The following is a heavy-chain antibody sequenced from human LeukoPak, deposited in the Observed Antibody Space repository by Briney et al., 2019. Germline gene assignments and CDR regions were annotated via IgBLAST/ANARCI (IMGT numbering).Heavy chain of an antibody. D-gene: IGHD6-19*01. CDR1: GFTFSTYW. J-gene: IGHJ4*02. Sequence: HPGGSLRLPCAPSGFTFSTYWMHWGRHAPGKGLWWVSRINPDGTTTSYADSVKGGFTISRDNAKDTVYLQRNSLRAEDTAVYYCARVSIGWYSFDYWSQGTLVTVSS. CDR2: INPDGTTT. CDR3: ARVSIGWYSFDY. V-gene: IGHV3-74*01.